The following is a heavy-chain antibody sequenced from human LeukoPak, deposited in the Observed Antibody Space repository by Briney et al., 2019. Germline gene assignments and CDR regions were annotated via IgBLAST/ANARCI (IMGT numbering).Heavy chain of an antibody. CDR3: ARNGDSSSWYHEFDP. J-gene: IGHJ5*02. V-gene: IGHV1-69*13. D-gene: IGHD6-13*01. CDR2: IIPIFGTA. CDR1: VGTFSSYA. Sequence: ASVKVSCKASVGTFSSYAISWVRQAPGQGLEWMGGIIPIFGTANYAQKFQGRVTITADESTSTAYMELSSLRSEDTAVYYCARNGDSSSWYHEFDPWGQGTLVTVSS.